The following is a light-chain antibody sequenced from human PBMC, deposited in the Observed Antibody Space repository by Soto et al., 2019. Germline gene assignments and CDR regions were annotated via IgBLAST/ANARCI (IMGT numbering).Light chain of an antibody. Sequence: DIQMTQSPSTLSASVGDRVTITCRASQSISSWLAWYQQKPGKAPKSLIYKASSLESGVPSRFSGSGSGTQFTLTISSLQPDHFATYYCQQYLSYPIPFGQRTRLPIK. CDR3: QQYLSYPIP. CDR1: QSISSW. CDR2: KAS. V-gene: IGKV1-5*03. J-gene: IGKJ5*01.